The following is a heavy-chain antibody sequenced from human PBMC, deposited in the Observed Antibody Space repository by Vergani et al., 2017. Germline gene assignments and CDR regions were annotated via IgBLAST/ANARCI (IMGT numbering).Heavy chain of an antibody. CDR3: AISRSPYYGGNDY. V-gene: IGHV4-59*01. D-gene: IGHD4-23*01. J-gene: IGHJ4*02. Sequence: QVQLQESGPGLVKPSETLSLTCTVSGGSISSYYWSWIRQPPGKGLEWIGYIYYNGSTNYNPTLKSRVTISVDTSNNQFSLKLSSVTAADTAVYYCAISRSPYYGGNDYWGQGTLVTVSS. CDR1: GGSISSYY. CDR2: IYYNGST.